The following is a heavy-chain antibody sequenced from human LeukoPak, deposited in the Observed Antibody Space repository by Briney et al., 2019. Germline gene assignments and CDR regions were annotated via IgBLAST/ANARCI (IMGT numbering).Heavy chain of an antibody. CDR1: GGSFSDYY. CDR2: INHSGST. V-gene: IGHV4-34*01. J-gene: IGHJ6*03. CDR3: ARGPTIRFLEWLGYYYMDV. Sequence: PSETLSLTCAVYGGSFSDYYWTWIRQPPGKGLEWIGEINHSGSTNYNPSLKSLVTISEDTSNNQFSLKLTSVTAADTAVYYCARGPTIRFLEWLGYYYMDVWGKGTTVTVSS. D-gene: IGHD3-3*01.